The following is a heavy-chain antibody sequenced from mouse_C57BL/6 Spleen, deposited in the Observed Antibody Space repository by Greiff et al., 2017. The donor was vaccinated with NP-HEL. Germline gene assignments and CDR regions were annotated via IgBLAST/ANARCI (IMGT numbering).Heavy chain of an antibody. CDR1: GYTFTDYN. J-gene: IGHJ2*01. D-gene: IGHD2-4*01. V-gene: IGHV1-22*01. Sequence: EVQLQQSGPELVKPGASVKMSCKASGYTFTDYNMHWVKQSHGKSLEWIGYINPNNGGTSYNQKFKGKATLTVNKSSSTAYMELRSLTSEDSAVYYCARSFYYDYGEYFDYWGQGTTLTVSS. CDR3: ARSFYYDYGEYFDY. CDR2: INPNNGGT.